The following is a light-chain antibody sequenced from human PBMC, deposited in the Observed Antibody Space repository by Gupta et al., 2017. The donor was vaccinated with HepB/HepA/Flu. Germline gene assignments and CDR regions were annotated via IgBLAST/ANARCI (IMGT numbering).Light chain of an antibody. CDR3: QQRDSTPCS. CDR1: QSISSY. CDR2: AAS. Sequence: DIQMTQSPSSLSASVGDRVTITCRASQSISSYLNWYQQKPGKAPKLLIYAASRVQSGVPSRFSGSGSGTDFTLTISSLQPEDFATYYCQQRDSTPCSFGQGTKLEIK. J-gene: IGKJ2*04. V-gene: IGKV1-39*01.